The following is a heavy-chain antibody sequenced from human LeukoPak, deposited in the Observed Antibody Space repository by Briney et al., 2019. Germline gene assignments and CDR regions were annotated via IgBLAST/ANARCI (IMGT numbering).Heavy chain of an antibody. CDR2: MRNDGSQI. D-gene: IGHD3-3*01. V-gene: IGHV3-30*02. CDR3: AKDMGRRIFGVAYDAFHI. CDR1: GFTFSNYD. J-gene: IGHJ3*02. Sequence: PGGSLRLSCAASGFTFSNYDMHWVRQAPGKGLEWVASMRNDGSQIYHADSVKGRFTISRDNSKNTLYLQMNSLRVEDTAIYYCAKDMGRRIFGVAYDAFHIWGQGTMVTVSS.